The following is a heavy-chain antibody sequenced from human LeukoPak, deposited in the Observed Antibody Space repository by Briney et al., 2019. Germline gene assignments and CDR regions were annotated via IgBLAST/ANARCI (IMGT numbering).Heavy chain of an antibody. V-gene: IGHV3-30-3*01. J-gene: IGHJ4*02. Sequence: GGSLRLSCAASGFTFSSYAMHWVRQAPGKGLEWVAVISYDGSNKYYADSVKGRFTISRDNSKNTLYLQMNSLRAEDTAVYYCARDSRYYGSGSYYNPLDYWGQGTLVTVSS. CDR3: ARDSRYYGSGSYYNPLDY. CDR2: ISYDGSNK. D-gene: IGHD3-10*01. CDR1: GFTFSSYA.